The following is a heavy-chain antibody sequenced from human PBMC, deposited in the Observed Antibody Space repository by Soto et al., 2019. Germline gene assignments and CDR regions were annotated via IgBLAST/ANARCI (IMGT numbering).Heavy chain of an antibody. CDR3: ARDFGSDLSAPGAVFDY. J-gene: IGHJ4*02. CDR2: ISPYNGNT. D-gene: IGHD3-3*01. CDR1: GYSFTSYG. Sequence: GASVKVSCKASGYSFTSYGISWVRQAPGQGLEWMGWISPYNGNTKYAQNFQGRVTMTTDTSTYIAYMEMRSLRSDDPAVYYCARDFGSDLSAPGAVFDYWGQGTLVTVSS. V-gene: IGHV1-18*04.